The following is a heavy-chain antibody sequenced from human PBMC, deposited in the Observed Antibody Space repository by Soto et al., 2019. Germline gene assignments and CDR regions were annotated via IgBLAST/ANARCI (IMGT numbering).Heavy chain of an antibody. V-gene: IGHV4-31*03. CDR2: IYYSGST. J-gene: IGHJ5*02. Sequence: QVQLQESGPGLVKPSQTLSLTCTVSGGSISSGGYYWSWIRQHPGKGLEWIGNIYYSGSTYYNPSLKSRVTISVDTSKNQCSLKLSSVTAADTAVYYRARADCSGGSCYSIARWFDPWGQGTLVTVSS. CDR1: GGSISSGGYY. CDR3: ARADCSGGSCYSIARWFDP. D-gene: IGHD2-15*01.